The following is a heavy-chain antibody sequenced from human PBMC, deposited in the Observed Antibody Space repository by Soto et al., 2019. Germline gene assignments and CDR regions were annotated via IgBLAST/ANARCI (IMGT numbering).Heavy chain of an antibody. CDR1: GGSISSYY. D-gene: IGHD6-19*01. J-gene: IGHJ4*02. CDR2: IYYSGST. V-gene: IGHV4-59*01. Sequence: ETLSLTCTVSGGSISSYYWSWIRQPPGKGLEWIGYIYYSGSTNYNPSLKSRVTISVDTSKNQFSLKLSSVTAADTAVYYCARRACPESGCFDYWGQGNLVTVSS. CDR3: ARRACPESGCFDY.